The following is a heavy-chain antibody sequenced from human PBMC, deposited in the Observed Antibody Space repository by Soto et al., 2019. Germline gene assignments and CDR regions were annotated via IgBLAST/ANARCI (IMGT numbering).Heavy chain of an antibody. CDR2: IIPIFGTA. D-gene: IGHD3-10*01. J-gene: IGHJ4*02. V-gene: IGHV1-69*13. CDR3: ARTDPPYYYFDY. CDR1: GVTFSSYA. Sequence: SVKVSCKASGVTFSSYAISWARQAPGQGLEWMGGIIPIFGTANYAQKFQGRVTITADESTSTAYMELSSLRSEDMAVYYCARTDPPYYYFDYWGQGTLVTVSS.